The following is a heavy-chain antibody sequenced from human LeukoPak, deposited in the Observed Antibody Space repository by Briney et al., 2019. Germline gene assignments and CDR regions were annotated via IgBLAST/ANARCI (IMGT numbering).Heavy chain of an antibody. D-gene: IGHD2-2*01. Sequence: ASVKVSCKASGGTFSSYAISWVRQAPGQGLEWMGGIIPIFGTANYAQKFQGRVTITTDESTSTAYMELSSLRSEDTAVYYCARYRGLRYCSSTSCYRDAFDIWGQGTMVTVSS. CDR2: IIPIFGTA. V-gene: IGHV1-69*05. CDR1: GGTFSSYA. CDR3: ARYRGLRYCSSTSCYRDAFDI. J-gene: IGHJ3*02.